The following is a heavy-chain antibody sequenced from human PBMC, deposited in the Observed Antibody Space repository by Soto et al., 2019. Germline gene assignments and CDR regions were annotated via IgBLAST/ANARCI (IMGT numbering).Heavy chain of an antibody. Sequence: ASVKVSCKASGGTFSSYAISWVRQAPGQGLEWMGWINPNSGGTNYAQKFQGWVTMTRDTSISTAYMELSRLRSDDTAVYYCARASDSSGYPLDYWGQGTLVTVSS. D-gene: IGHD3-22*01. CDR2: INPNSGGT. V-gene: IGHV1-2*04. CDR3: ARASDSSGYPLDY. J-gene: IGHJ4*02. CDR1: GGTFSSYA.